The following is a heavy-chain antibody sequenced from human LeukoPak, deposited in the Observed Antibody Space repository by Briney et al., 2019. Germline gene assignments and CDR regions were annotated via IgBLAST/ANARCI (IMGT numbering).Heavy chain of an antibody. Sequence: SETLSLTCAVYGGSFSGYYWSWIRQPPGKGLEWIGEINHSGSTNYNPSLKSRVTISVDTSKNQFSLKLSSVTAADTAVYYCARASSSWNGFFDYWGQGTLATVSS. J-gene: IGHJ4*02. V-gene: IGHV4-34*01. CDR2: INHSGST. CDR1: GGSFSGYY. D-gene: IGHD6-13*01. CDR3: ARASSSWNGFFDY.